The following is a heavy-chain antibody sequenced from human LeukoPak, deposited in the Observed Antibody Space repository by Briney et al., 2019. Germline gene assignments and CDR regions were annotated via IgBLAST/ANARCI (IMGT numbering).Heavy chain of an antibody. CDR3: ARISGTTPRY. Sequence: GGSLRLSCAASGFTFSNSNMNWVRQAPGKGLEWVSYISGGSSSSSTIYYADSVKGRFTISRDNAKNSLYLQMNSLRAEDTAIYYCARISGTTPRYWGQGTLVTVSS. D-gene: IGHD3-10*01. CDR2: ISGGSSSSSTI. J-gene: IGHJ4*02. V-gene: IGHV3-48*01. CDR1: GFTFSNSN.